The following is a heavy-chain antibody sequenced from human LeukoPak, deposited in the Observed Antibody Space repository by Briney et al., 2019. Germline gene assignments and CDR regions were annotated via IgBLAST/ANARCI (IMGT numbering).Heavy chain of an antibody. Sequence: GGSLRLSCAASGFTFSSYSMNWVRQAPGKRLEWVSYISSSSTIYYADSVKGRFTISRDNAKNSLYLQMNSLRDEDTAVYYCARKLTVGATVDYWGQGTLVTVSS. J-gene: IGHJ4*02. D-gene: IGHD1-26*01. CDR3: ARKLTVGATVDY. CDR2: ISSSSTI. V-gene: IGHV3-48*02. CDR1: GFTFSSYS.